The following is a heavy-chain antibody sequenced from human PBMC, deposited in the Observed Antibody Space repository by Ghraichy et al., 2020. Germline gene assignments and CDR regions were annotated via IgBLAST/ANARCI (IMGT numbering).Heavy chain of an antibody. D-gene: IGHD4-17*01. J-gene: IGHJ4*02. CDR3: ARWFRDYGEYFDY. CDR2: IYNNGNT. Sequence: SETLSLTCTVSGVSISYSFWSWIRQPAGKGLEYIGRIYNNGNTKYNPSLKSRVTMSVDTSKNQFSLRLSSVTAADTAVYYCARWFRDYGEYFDYWGQGILVTVSS. CDR1: GVSISYSF. V-gene: IGHV4-4*07.